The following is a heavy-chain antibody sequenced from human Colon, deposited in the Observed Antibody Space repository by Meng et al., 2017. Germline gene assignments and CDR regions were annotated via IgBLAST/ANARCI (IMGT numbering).Heavy chain of an antibody. CDR2: IYHSGNT. J-gene: IGHJ4*02. V-gene: IGHV4-4*02. D-gene: IGHD3-10*01. Sequence: QVQVPESGPGLVKPSGTLSLTCTVSSGSFSSSNWWTWVRQPPGKGLEWIGEIYHSGNTNYNPSLKSRVTISVDKSKNQFSLKLNSVTAADTAVYFCARRAPLWFGELASFDSWGQGTLVTVSS. CDR3: ARRAPLWFGELASFDS. CDR1: SGSFSSSNW.